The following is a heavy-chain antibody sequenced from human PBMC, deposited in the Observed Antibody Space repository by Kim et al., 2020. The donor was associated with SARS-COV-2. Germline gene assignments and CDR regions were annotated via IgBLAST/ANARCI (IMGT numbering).Heavy chain of an antibody. CDR2: IWRGGDT. CDR3: TRDQVDGYWS. D-gene: IGHD5-18*01. CDR1: GFSVSNFY. J-gene: IGHJ5*02. V-gene: IGHV3-66*01. Sequence: GGSLRLSCAASGFSVSNFYMTWVRQAPGKGLEWVSVIWRGGDTFYADSVRGRFTISTDNFKNTLYLQMNSLRAEDTGVYYCTRDQVDGYWSWGQGTWSPSPQ.